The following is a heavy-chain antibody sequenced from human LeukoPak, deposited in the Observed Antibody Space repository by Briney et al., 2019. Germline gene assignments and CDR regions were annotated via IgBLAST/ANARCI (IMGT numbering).Heavy chain of an antibody. J-gene: IGHJ4*02. Sequence: ASVKVSCKVSGYTLTELSMHWVRQAPGKGLEWMGGFDPEDGETIYAQKFQGRVTMTEDTSTDTAFMELRSLKSDDTAMYYCARESTARYYYDSSGYYRGALDYWGQGTLVTISS. CDR1: GYTLTELS. D-gene: IGHD3-22*01. CDR2: FDPEDGET. CDR3: ARESTARYYYDSSGYYRGALDY. V-gene: IGHV1-24*01.